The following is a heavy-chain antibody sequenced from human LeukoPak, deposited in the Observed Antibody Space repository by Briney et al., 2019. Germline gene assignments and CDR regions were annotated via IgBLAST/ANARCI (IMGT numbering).Heavy chain of an antibody. CDR1: GGSISDPNYY. CDR3: ARHDMRGGAFDI. J-gene: IGHJ3*02. D-gene: IGHD2-15*01. CDR2: LSYTGST. V-gene: IGHV4-39*01. Sequence: PPETLSLTCTVSGGSISDPNYYWGWLRQPPGTGLEWIGSLSYTGSTYYSPSLKSRVTMSVDSSKNQFSLKLSSVTAADTALYYCARHDMRGGAFDIWGQGTMVTVSS.